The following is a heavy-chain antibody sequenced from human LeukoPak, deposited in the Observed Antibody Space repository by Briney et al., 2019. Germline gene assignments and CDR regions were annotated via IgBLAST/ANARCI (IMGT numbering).Heavy chain of an antibody. CDR2: INPSGGST. J-gene: IGHJ5*02. D-gene: IGHD5-24*01. Sequence: ASVKVSCKASGFTFTDYYIHWVRQAPGQGLEWMGIINPSGGSTSYAQKFQGRVTMTRDMSTSTVYMELSSLRSEDTAVYYCARDGVGDGYNVRFDPWGQGTLVTVSS. V-gene: IGHV1-46*01. CDR3: ARDGVGDGYNVRFDP. CDR1: GFTFTDYY.